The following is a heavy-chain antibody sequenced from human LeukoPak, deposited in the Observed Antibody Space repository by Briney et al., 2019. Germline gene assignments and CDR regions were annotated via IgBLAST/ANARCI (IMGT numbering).Heavy chain of an antibody. CDR3: ARDYYDSSGYYYFDY. V-gene: IGHV3-53*01. J-gene: IGHJ4*02. CDR1: GFTVSSKY. Sequence: GGSLRLSCAASGFTVSSKYMSWVRQAPGKGLEWVSVLYSGGSTYYADSVKGRFTISRDNSKNTLYLQMNSLRAEDTAVYYCARDYYDSSGYYYFDYWGQGTLVTVSS. D-gene: IGHD3-22*01. CDR2: LYSGGST.